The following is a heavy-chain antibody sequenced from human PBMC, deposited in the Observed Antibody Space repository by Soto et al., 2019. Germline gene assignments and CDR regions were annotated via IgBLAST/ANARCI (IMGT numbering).Heavy chain of an antibody. V-gene: IGHV1-3*04. Sequence: QVQLVQSGAEEKKPGASVKVSCQASGYTFTAHAMHWVRQAPGQGLEWMGWINTGKGDTKYSQKFQCRITITRDTSASTTYMELSSLKSEDPALYYCARNRLGGPTDFWGPGTLVTVSS. CDR1: GYTFTAHA. CDR2: INTGKGDT. J-gene: IGHJ4*02. CDR3: ARNRLGGPTDF. D-gene: IGHD3-16*01.